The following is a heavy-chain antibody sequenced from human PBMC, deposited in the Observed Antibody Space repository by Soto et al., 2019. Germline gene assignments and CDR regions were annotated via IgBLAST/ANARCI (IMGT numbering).Heavy chain of an antibody. V-gene: IGHV1-69*02. CDR1: GGTFSSYT. Sequence: ASVKVSCKASGGTFSSYTISWVRQAPGQGLEWMGRIIPILGIANYAQKFQGRVTITADKSTSTAYVELSSLRSEDTAVYYCASQQTLRYFDWLLPNYYYYYYMDVWGKGTTVTVSS. CDR2: IIPILGIA. J-gene: IGHJ6*03. D-gene: IGHD3-9*01. CDR3: ASQQTLRYFDWLLPNYYYYYYMDV.